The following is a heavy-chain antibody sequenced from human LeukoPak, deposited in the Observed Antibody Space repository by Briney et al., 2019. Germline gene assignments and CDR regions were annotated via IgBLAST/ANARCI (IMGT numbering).Heavy chain of an antibody. CDR1: GGSISSSTYY. J-gene: IGHJ4*02. D-gene: IGHD6-19*01. V-gene: IGHV4-39*02. CDR3: ARDSPLKGYNSGWATNSFDF. Sequence: SETLSPTCTVSGGSISSSTYYLGWFRQPPGKGLEWIGSLSYRGDTYYNPSLRSRLTISVDTSESHFSLNLTSLAAADTAVYYCARDSPLKGYNSGWATNSFDFWGQGTLVTVSS. CDR2: LSYRGDT.